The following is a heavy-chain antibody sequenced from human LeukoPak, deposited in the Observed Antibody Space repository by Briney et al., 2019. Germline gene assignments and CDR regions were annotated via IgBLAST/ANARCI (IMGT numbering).Heavy chain of an antibody. CDR1: GFTFNNYW. CDR2: ISSGGSST. D-gene: IGHD3-10*01. CDR3: ARDLGGTADY. J-gene: IGHJ4*02. V-gene: IGHV3-74*01. Sequence: GGSLRLPCAASGFTFNNYWMHWVRQAPGKGLVWVSRISSGGSSTIYADSVKGRFTISRDNAKNTLYLQMNSLRAEDTALYYCARDLGGTADYWGQGTLVTVSS.